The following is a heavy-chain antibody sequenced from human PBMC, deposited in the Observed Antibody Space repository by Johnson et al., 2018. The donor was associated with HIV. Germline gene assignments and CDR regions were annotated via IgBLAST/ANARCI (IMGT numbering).Heavy chain of an antibody. CDR1: GFTFSSYG. CDR3: ARDDIRDGKSFDI. J-gene: IGHJ3*02. Sequence: QMQLVESGGGVVQPGRSLRLSCAASGFTFSSYGMHWVRQAPGKGLEWVAVIWYDGSNKYYADSVKGRFTISRDNSKNTLYLQMNSLRAEDTAVYYCARDDIRDGKSFDIWGQGTMVTVSS. CDR2: IWYDGSNK. V-gene: IGHV3-33*01.